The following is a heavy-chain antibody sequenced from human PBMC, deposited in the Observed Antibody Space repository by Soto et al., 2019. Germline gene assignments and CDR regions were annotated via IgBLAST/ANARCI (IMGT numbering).Heavy chain of an antibody. V-gene: IGHV1-69*13. D-gene: IGHD6-19*01. CDR1: GGTFSSYA. Sequence: SVKVSCKASGGTFSSYAISWVRQAPGQGLEWMGGIIPIFGTANYAQKFKGSVTITADESTSTAYMELSSLRSEDTAVYYCARAVSVAGANWFEPWGQGTLVTVSS. CDR2: IIPIFGTA. J-gene: IGHJ5*02. CDR3: ARAVSVAGANWFEP.